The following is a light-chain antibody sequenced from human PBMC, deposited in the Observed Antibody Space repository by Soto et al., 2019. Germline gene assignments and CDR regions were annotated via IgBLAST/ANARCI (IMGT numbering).Light chain of an antibody. J-gene: IGKJ3*01. CDR3: QHRV. Sequence: DIQMTQSPSTLSASVGDRVTITCRASQDISTWLAWYQQRPGKAPHLLIYDASRLQSGVPSRFTGSGSGTEFTLTVSSLQPDDFATYNCQHRVFGPGTTLEIK. V-gene: IGKV1-5*01. CDR1: QDISTW. CDR2: DAS.